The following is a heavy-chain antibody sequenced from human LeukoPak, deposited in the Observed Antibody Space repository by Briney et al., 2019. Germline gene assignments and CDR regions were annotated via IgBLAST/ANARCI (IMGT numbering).Heavy chain of an antibody. CDR1: GITFNYYA. CDR2: INVLGSST. CDR3: ARDQLELRSLDV. Sequence: GGSLRLSCAASGITFNYYAMSWVRQAPGKGLEWVSGINVLGSSTYYGDSVRGRFTISRDNSKNTLYLQMNSLRAEDTAVYYCARDQLELRSLDVWGKGTTVTVSS. V-gene: IGHV3-23*01. J-gene: IGHJ6*04. D-gene: IGHD1-7*01.